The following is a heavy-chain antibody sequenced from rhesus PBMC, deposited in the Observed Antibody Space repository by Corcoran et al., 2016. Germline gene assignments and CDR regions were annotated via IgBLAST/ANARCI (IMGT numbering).Heavy chain of an antibody. CDR2: IYSNNGNT. V-gene: IGHV4S7*01. J-gene: IGHJ4*01. CDR1: GGSISGGYA. CDR3: AKSMVVVITFDY. D-gene: IGHD3-28*01. Sequence: QVQLQESGPGLLKPSDTLSLTCAVSGGSISGGYAWVWIRQPPGKGLEWIGTIYSNNGNTYYNPSLKSRVTISTDTYKNQFSLKLSSVTAADTAVYYCAKSMVVVITFDYWGQGVLVTVSS.